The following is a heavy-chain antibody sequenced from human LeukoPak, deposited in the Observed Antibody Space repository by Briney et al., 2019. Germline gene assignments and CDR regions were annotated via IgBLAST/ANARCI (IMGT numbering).Heavy chain of an antibody. J-gene: IGHJ4*02. V-gene: IGHV4-34*01. CDR1: GGSFSGYY. CDR2: INHSGST. Sequence: SETLSLTCAVYGGSFSGYYWSWIRQPPGKGLEWIGEINHSGSTNYNPSLKSRVTISVDTSKNQFSPKLSSVTAADTAVYYCARVGYYYDSSGYSRGYFDYWGQGTLVTVSS. CDR3: ARVGYYYDSSGYSRGYFDY. D-gene: IGHD3-22*01.